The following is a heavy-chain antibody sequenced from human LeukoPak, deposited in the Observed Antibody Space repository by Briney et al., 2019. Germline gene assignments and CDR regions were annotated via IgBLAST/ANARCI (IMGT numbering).Heavy chain of an antibody. CDR1: GFTFSSYS. Sequence: GGSLRLSCAASGFTFSSYSMNWVRQAPGKGLEWVSSISSSSNYIYYADSVKGRFTISRDSSKNTLFLQMNTLRAEDTAIYYCAKDRTVGASYWYFDLWGRGTLVTVSS. CDR3: AKDRTVGASYWYFDL. V-gene: IGHV3-21*04. J-gene: IGHJ2*01. D-gene: IGHD1-26*01. CDR2: ISSSSNYI.